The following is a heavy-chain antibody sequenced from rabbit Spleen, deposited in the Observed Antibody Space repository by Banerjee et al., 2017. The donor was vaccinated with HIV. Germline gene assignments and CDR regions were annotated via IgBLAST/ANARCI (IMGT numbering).Heavy chain of an antibody. CDR1: GFSLGNNGV. J-gene: IGHJ4*01. CDR3: ARAPYDYNAL. CDR2: VYTGTGDT. Sequence: QEQLEESGGGLVKPEGTLKLNCKASGFSLGNNGVMCWVRQAPGKGLEWVACVYTGTGDTFYATWAKGRFTISKTSSTTVTLQITSLTAADTATYFCARAPYDYNALWGPGTLVTVS. D-gene: IGHD1-1*01. V-gene: IGHV1S45*01.